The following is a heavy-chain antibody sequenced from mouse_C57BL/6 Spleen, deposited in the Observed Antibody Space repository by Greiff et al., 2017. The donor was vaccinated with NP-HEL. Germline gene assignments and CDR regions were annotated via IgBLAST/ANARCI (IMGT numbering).Heavy chain of an antibody. CDR2: IDPETGGT. CDR3: TRVPREGSRYGAY. V-gene: IGHV1-15*01. Sequence: QVQLKQSGAELVRPGASVTLSCKASGYTFTDYEMHWVKQTPVHGLEWIGAIDPETGGTAYNQKFKGKAILTADKSSSTAYMELRSLTSEDSAVYYCTRVPREGSRYGAYWGQGTLVTVSA. CDR1: GYTFTDYE. J-gene: IGHJ3*01. D-gene: IGHD1-1*01.